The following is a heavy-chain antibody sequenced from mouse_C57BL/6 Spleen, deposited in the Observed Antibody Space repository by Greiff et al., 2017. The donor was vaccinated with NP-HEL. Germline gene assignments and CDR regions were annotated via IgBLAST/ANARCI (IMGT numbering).Heavy chain of an antibody. CDR2: INPNNGGT. Sequence: VQLQQSGPELVKPGASVKIPCKASGYTFTDYNMDWVKQSHGKSLEWIGDINPNNGGTIYNQKFKGKATLTVDKSSSTACMELRSLTSEGTADYYCARWGLTGTPAWFAYWGQGTLVTVSA. J-gene: IGHJ3*01. CDR1: GYTFTDYN. CDR3: ARWGLTGTPAWFAY. V-gene: IGHV1-18*01. D-gene: IGHD4-1*01.